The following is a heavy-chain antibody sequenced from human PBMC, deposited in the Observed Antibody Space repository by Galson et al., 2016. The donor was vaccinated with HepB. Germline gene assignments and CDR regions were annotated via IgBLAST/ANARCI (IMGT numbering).Heavy chain of an antibody. CDR2: IYHSGTT. V-gene: IGHV4-30-2*01. J-gene: IGHJ4*02. CDR3: ARGGGYYASENYYKYHLDD. CDR1: GGSVSSDGYS. D-gene: IGHD3-10*01. Sequence: TLSLTCAISGGSVSSDGYSWSWIRQPPGKGLEWIGYIYHSGTTYSNPSLRSRVTISVDRSKNQFSLRLSSVTAADTAVYYCARGGGYYASENYYKYHLDDWGQGTLVTVSS.